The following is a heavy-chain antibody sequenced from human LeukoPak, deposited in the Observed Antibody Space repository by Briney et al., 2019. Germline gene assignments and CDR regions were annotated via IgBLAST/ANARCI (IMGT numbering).Heavy chain of an antibody. J-gene: IGHJ6*03. CDR1: GFTFSSYE. CDR2: ISSSGSTI. D-gene: IGHD3-10*01. V-gene: IGHV3-48*03. Sequence: PGGSLRLSCAASGFTFSSYEMNWVRQAPGKGLEWVSYISSSGSTIYYADSVKGRFTISRDNAKNSLYLQMNSLRAEDTAVYYCARVSGLWFGAYYYYYMDVWGKGTTVTIS. CDR3: ARVSGLWFGAYYYYYMDV.